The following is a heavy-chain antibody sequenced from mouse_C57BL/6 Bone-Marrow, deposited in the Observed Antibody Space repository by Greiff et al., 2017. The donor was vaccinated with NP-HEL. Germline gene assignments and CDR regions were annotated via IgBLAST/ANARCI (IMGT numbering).Heavy chain of an antibody. V-gene: IGHV5-6*01. J-gene: IGHJ2*01. Sequence: EVQLKESGGDLVKPGGSLKLSCAASGFTFSSYGMSWVRQTPDKRLEWVATISSGGSYTYYPDSVKGRFTISRDNAKNTLYLQMSSLKSEDTAMYYCARRWDYDFDYWGQGTTLTVSS. CDR1: GFTFSSYG. CDR2: ISSGGSYT. D-gene: IGHD2-4*01. CDR3: ARRWDYDFDY.